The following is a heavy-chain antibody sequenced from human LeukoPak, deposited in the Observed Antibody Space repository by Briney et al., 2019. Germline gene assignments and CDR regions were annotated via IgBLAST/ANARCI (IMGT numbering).Heavy chain of an antibody. J-gene: IGHJ3*02. CDR2: INHSGST. Sequence: SETLSLTCAVYGGSFSGYYWSWIRQPPGKGLEWIGEINHSGSTNYNPSLKSRVTISVDTSKNQFSLKLSSVTAADTAVYYCARGGIAVDDAFDIWGQGTMVTVSS. D-gene: IGHD6-19*01. CDR3: ARGGIAVDDAFDI. CDR1: GGSFSGYY. V-gene: IGHV4-34*01.